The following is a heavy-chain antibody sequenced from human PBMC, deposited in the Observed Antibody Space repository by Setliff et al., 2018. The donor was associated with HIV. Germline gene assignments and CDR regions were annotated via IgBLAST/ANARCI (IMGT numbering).Heavy chain of an antibody. J-gene: IGHJ4*02. CDR2: IYSGGST. D-gene: IGHD1-26*01. CDR1: GFTFSSYA. V-gene: IGHV3-53*01. Sequence: GGSLRLSCAASGFTFSSYAMHWVRQAPGKGLEWVAVIYSGGSTSYADSVKGRFTISRDNSKNTLYLQMKSLRAEDTAVYYCARDRERRHDYFDYWGQGTLVTVSS. CDR3: ARDRERRHDYFDY.